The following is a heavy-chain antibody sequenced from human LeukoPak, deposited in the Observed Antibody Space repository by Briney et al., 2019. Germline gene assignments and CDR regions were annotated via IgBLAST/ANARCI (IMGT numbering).Heavy chain of an antibody. Sequence: GGSLRLSCSASGFIFSTYAMNWVRQAPGEGLEWVSGISAGGGNTYYADSVKGRFTISRDNSENTLSLQMNSLRAEDTAIYYCAKGDNSGSSSSYDYWGQGTLVTVSS. CDR1: GFIFSTYA. CDR3: AKGDNSGSSSSYDY. D-gene: IGHD3-10*01. V-gene: IGHV3-23*01. CDR2: ISAGGGNT. J-gene: IGHJ4*02.